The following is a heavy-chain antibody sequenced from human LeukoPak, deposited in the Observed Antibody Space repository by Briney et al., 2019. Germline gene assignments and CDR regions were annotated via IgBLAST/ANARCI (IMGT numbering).Heavy chain of an antibody. D-gene: IGHD7-27*01. CDR2: IYHSGST. CDR3: ARDQNWAIDY. CDR1: GYSISSGYY. J-gene: IGHJ4*02. Sequence: PSETLSLTCTVSGYSISSGYYWGWIRQPPGKGLEWIGSIYHSGSTYYNPSLKSRVTISVDTSKNQLSLKLSSVTAADTAVYYCARDQNWAIDYWGQGTPVTVSS. V-gene: IGHV4-38-2*02.